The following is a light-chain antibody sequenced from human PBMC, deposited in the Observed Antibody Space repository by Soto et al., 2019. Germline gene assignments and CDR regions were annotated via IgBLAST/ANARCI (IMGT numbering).Light chain of an antibody. V-gene: IGKV1D-16*01. CDR1: QGIRSW. J-gene: IGKJ1*01. CDR3: KQYNSYWK. CDR2: AAS. Sequence: DIQMTQCLSSLSPYVAYIVTITCRASQGIRSWLAWYQLKPAKAPKSLIYAASTLQTGVPSRFSGSGSGTEFTLTISSLQPDDFATYYCKQYNSYWKFGQGNKVDIK.